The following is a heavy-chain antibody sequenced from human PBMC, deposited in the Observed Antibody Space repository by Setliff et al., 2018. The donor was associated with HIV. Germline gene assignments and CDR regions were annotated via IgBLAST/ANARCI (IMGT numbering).Heavy chain of an antibody. Sequence: HPGGSLRLSCAASGFTFTNYWMSWVRQAPGKGLEWVANIHKVGSEKYYVDSVKGRFTISRDNINNFLYLQMNSLRAEDTAVYYCVSDQQWLAQGWGGPHYWGQGTLVTVSS. CDR1: GFTFTNYW. V-gene: IGHV3-7*01. CDR2: IHKVGSEK. D-gene: IGHD6-19*01. CDR3: VSDQQWLAQGWGGPHY. J-gene: IGHJ4*02.